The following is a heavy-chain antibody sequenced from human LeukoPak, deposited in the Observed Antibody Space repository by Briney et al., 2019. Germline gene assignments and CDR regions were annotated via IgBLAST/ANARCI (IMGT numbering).Heavy chain of an antibody. CDR2: ISSSSSTI. CDR1: GFTFSSYS. J-gene: IGHJ4*02. V-gene: IGHV3-48*04. Sequence: GGSLRLSCAASGFTFSSYSMNWVRQAPGKGLEWVSYISSSSSTIYYADSVKGRFTISRDNAKNSLYLQMNSLRAEDTALYYCAKVLTKYSGYDFGSGFDYWGQGTLVTVSS. D-gene: IGHD5-12*01. CDR3: AKVLTKYSGYDFGSGFDY.